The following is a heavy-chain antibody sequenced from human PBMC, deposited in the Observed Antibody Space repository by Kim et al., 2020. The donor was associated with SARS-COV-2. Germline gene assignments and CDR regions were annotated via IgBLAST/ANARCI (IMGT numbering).Heavy chain of an antibody. CDR2: T. V-gene: IGHV4-59*03. CDR3: ANSGSYNTWFDP. D-gene: IGHD1-26*01. Sequence: TNYNPSLRGRVTLSVDTSKSQFSLKLTSVTAADTAVYYCANSGSYNTWFDPWGQGTLVTVSS. J-gene: IGHJ5*02.